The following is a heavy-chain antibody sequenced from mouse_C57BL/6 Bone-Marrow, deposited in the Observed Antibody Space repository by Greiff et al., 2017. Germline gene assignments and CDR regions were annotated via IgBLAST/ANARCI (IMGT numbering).Heavy chain of an antibody. CDR2: IYPRSGNT. CDR3: ARGTTVGATGDAWFAY. Sequence: QVQLKQSGAELARPGASVKLSCKASGYTFTSYGISWVKQRTGQGLEWIGEIYPRSGNTYYNEKLKGKATLTADKSSSTAYMELRSLTSEDSAVYFYARGTTVGATGDAWFAYWGQGTLVTVSA. CDR1: GYTFTSYG. V-gene: IGHV1-81*01. D-gene: IGHD1-1*01. J-gene: IGHJ3*01.